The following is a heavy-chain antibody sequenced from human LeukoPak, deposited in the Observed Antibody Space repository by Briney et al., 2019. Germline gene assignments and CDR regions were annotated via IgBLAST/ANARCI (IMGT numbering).Heavy chain of an antibody. D-gene: IGHD6-6*01. CDR3: VRVGQLVYYFDY. J-gene: IGHJ4*02. Sequence: GGSLRLSCAASGFTFSTQWMSWVRQAPGKGLEWVAIVNQGGTQKYYVDSVKGRFTISRDNAKNSLYLQMNSLRAEDTAVYYCVRVGQLVYYFDYWGQGTLVTVSS. V-gene: IGHV3-7*01. CDR2: VNQGGTQK. CDR1: GFTFSTQW.